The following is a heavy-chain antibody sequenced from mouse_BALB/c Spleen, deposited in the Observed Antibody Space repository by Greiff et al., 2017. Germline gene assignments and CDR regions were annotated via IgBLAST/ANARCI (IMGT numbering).Heavy chain of an antibody. CDR1: GFTFSSYT. Sequence: EVKLVESGGGLVQPGGSLKLSCAASGFTFSSYTMSWVRQTPEKRLEWVAYISNGGDSTYYPDTVKGRFTISRDNAKNTLYLQMSSLKSEDTAMYYCARRGNYETMDYWGQGTSVTVSS. V-gene: IGHV5-12-2*01. CDR2: ISNGGDST. J-gene: IGHJ4*01. D-gene: IGHD2-1*01. CDR3: ARRGNYETMDY.